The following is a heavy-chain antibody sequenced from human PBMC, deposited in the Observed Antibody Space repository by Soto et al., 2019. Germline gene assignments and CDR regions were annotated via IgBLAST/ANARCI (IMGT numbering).Heavy chain of an antibody. CDR1: GFNFANYA. D-gene: IGHD3-22*01. CDR2: IRGETNGGTA. Sequence: HPGGSLRLSCTGSGFNFANYALTWVRQAPGKGLEWVGFIRGETNGGTADYAASLKGRITISRDDSKSIAYLEINSLQNEDTAVYYCTRYYYESSGYYVYWGQGTLVTVSS. CDR3: TRYYYESSGYYVY. V-gene: IGHV3-49*04. J-gene: IGHJ4*02.